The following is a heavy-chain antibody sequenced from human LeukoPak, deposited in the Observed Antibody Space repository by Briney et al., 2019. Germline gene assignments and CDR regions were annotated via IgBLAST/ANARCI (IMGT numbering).Heavy chain of an antibody. CDR1: GDSVSSNSVA. V-gene: IGHV6-1*01. D-gene: IGHD3-9*01. CDR3: ARGLTTRGMDV. J-gene: IGHJ6*02. CDR2: TYYRSKWYN. Sequence: SQTLSLTCALSGDSVSSNSVAWIWIRQSPSRGLEWLGRTYYRSKWYNDYAVSMKSRITINPDTSKNQFSLQLNSVTPEDTAVYYCARGLTTRGMDVWGQGTTVTVSS.